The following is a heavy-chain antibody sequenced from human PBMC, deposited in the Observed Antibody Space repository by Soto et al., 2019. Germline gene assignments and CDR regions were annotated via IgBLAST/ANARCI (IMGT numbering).Heavy chain of an antibody. Sequence: SETLSLTCTVSGGSISSYYWSWIRQPPGKGLEWIGYIYYSGSTNYNPSLKSRVTISVDTSKNQFSLKLSSVTAADTAVYYCARDRLGYCSGGSCYQTGWFDPWGQGTLVTSPQ. CDR2: IYYSGST. D-gene: IGHD2-15*01. CDR1: GGSISSYY. CDR3: ARDRLGYCSGGSCYQTGWFDP. J-gene: IGHJ5*02. V-gene: IGHV4-59*01.